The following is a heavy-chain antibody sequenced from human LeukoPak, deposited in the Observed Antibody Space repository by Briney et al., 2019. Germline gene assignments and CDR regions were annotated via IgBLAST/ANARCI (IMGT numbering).Heavy chain of an antibody. CDR3: ARALPFGGWFDP. CDR2: IYGGGTA. V-gene: IGHV3-66*01. CDR1: GFTVSSNY. J-gene: IGHJ5*02. Sequence: GGSLRLSCAASGFTVSSNYMSWVRQAPGKGPEWVSVIYGGGTAYYADSVKGRFTISRDNSKNMLYLQMNSLRAEDTAVYYCARALPFGGWFDPWGQGTLVTVSS. D-gene: IGHD3-16*01.